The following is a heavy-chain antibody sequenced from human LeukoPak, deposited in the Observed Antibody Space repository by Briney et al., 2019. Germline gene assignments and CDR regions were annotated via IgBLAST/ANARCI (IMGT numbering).Heavy chain of an antibody. V-gene: IGHV1-69*06. CDR3: ARGPWSSGWYDYYYMDV. J-gene: IGHJ6*03. CDR1: GGTFSSYA. Sequence: GASVKVSCKASGGTFSSYAISWVRQAPGQGLEWMGGIIPIFGTANYAQKFQGRVTITADKSTSTAYMELSSLRSEDTAVYYCARGPWSSGWYDYYYMDVWDKGTTVTVSS. D-gene: IGHD6-19*01. CDR2: IIPIFGTA.